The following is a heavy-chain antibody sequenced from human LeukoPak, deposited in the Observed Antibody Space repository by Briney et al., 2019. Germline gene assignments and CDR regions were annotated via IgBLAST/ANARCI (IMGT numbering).Heavy chain of an antibody. D-gene: IGHD3-10*01. Sequence: GGSLRLSCAASGFTFDKYGMSWVRQTPEKGLEWVSGINWNAGSVAYADPVKGRFTISRDNAKNSLYLQMNSLRAEDTALYYCASAGLTSGSGSYFVYWGQGTLVTVSS. V-gene: IGHV3-20*04. J-gene: IGHJ4*02. CDR2: INWNAGSV. CDR1: GFTFDKYG. CDR3: ASAGLTSGSGSYFVY.